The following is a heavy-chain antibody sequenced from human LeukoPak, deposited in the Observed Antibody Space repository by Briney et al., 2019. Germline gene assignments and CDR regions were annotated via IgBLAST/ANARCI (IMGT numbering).Heavy chain of an antibody. CDR3: ARGQTPYYFDGSGPFDY. V-gene: IGHV3-64*01. CDR1: GFTFRSYT. Sequence: GGSLRLSCAASGFTFRSYTMHWVRQAPGRGLEYVSAISSNVVNTDYATSVKGRFTISRDNSKNTLYLQMGSLRPEDVAVYYCARGQTPYYFDGSGPFDYWGQGSLVTVSS. J-gene: IGHJ4*02. D-gene: IGHD3-22*01. CDR2: ISSNVVNT.